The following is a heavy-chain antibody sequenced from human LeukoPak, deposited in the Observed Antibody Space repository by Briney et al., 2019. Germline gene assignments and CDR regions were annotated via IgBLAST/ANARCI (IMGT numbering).Heavy chain of an antibody. CDR2: IYYSGTT. V-gene: IGHV4-59*01. J-gene: IGHJ2*01. CDR1: GGSISSYY. Sequence: PSETLSLTCSVSGGSISSYYWSWIRQPPGKGLEWIGSIYYSGTTNYNPSLRSRITISVDTSKNQFSLKLSSVTPADTAMYYCARDHGSGSGWFDLWGRGTLVTVSS. CDR3: ARDHGSGSGWFDL. D-gene: IGHD3-10*01.